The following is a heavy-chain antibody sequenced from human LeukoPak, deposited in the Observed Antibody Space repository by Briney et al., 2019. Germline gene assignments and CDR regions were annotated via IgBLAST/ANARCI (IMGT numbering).Heavy chain of an antibody. Sequence: GGSPRLSCAASGFTFSSYSMNWVRQAPGKGLEWVSYISSSSSTIYYADSVKGRFTISRDNAKNSLYLQMNSLRAEDTAVYYCAREPVLRFLEWLSYFDYWGQGTLVTVSS. CDR2: ISSSSSTI. D-gene: IGHD3-3*01. CDR3: AREPVLRFLEWLSYFDY. J-gene: IGHJ4*02. CDR1: GFTFSSYS. V-gene: IGHV3-48*01.